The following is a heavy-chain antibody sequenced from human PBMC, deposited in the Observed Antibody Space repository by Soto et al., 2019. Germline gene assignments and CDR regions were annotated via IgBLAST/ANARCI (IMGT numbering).Heavy chain of an antibody. CDR2: FDPEDGET. CDR1: GYTFTSCA. D-gene: IGHD3-22*01. V-gene: IGHV1-3*01. J-gene: IGHJ5*02. Sequence: ASVKVSCKASGYTFTSCAMHWVRQAPGKGLEWMGGFDPEDGETIYAQKFQGRVTITRDTSASTAYMELSSLRSEDTAVYYCARDLGGYYPWGQGTLVTVSS. CDR3: ARDLGGYYP.